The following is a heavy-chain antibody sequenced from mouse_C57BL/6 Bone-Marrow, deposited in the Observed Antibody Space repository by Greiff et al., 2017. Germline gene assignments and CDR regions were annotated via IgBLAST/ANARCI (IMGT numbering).Heavy chain of an antibody. CDR1: GYTFTSYW. V-gene: IGHV1-55*01. CDR2: IYPGSGST. J-gene: IGHJ1*03. D-gene: IGHD1-1*01. CDR3: AREGYGSSYWYFDV. Sequence: QVQLQQPGAELVKPGASVKMSCKASGYTFTSYWITWVKQRPGQGLEWIGDIYPGSGSTNNNEKFKSKATLTVDTSSSTAYMQLSSLTSEDSAVCYCAREGYGSSYWYFDVWGTGTTVTVSS.